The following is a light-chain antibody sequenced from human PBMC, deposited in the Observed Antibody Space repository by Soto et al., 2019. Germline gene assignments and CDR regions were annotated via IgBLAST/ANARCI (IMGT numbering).Light chain of an antibody. V-gene: IGLV2-11*01. CDR2: DVS. Sequence: QSVLTQPRSVSGSPGQSVTISCTGTNSDVGSYNYVSWYQQHPGKAPKLMISDVSQRPSGVPDRFSGSKSGNTASLTISGLQAEDEADYYCAAWDDSLSGVVFGGGTKLTVL. J-gene: IGLJ2*01. CDR1: NSDVGSYNY. CDR3: AAWDDSLSGVV.